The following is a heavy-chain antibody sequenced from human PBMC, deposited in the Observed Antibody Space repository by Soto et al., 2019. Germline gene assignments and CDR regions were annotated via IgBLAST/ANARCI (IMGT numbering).Heavy chain of an antibody. CDR3: GGGYCRGGGCYPRVNYYYYVYIDV. CDR1: GYTFTSYD. Sequence: QVQLVQSGAEVKKPGASVKFSCKASGYTFTSYDINWVARAPGQGREWMGWMNTNSGITGNAQKLQGRVSMTRNTFIRKGYMDVLTLNSEDTGVCYCGGGYCRGGGCYPRVNYYYYVYIDVWGQGTTVTGSS. V-gene: IGHV1-8*01. CDR2: MNTNSGIT. D-gene: IGHD2-15*01. J-gene: IGHJ6*03.